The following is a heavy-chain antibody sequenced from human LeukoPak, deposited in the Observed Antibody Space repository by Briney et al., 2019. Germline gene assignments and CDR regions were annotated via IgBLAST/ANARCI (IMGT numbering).Heavy chain of an antibody. J-gene: IGHJ4*02. D-gene: IGHD3-10*01. CDR2: ISGSGYNT. Sequence: GGSLRLSCAASGFTFSSYTMSWVRLAPGKGLEGVSSISGSGYNTYDADSVKGRFTISRDNSKNTLYLQMNSLRAEDSALYYCAKEPFGEFLFDYWGQGTLVTVSS. CDR3: AKEPFGEFLFDY. CDR1: GFTFSSYT. V-gene: IGHV3-23*01.